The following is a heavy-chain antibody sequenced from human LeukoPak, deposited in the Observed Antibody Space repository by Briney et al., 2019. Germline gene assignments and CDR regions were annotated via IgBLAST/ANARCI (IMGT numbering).Heavy chain of an antibody. D-gene: IGHD1-7*01. V-gene: IGHV3-7*04. CDR3: ARVNFGANDY. CDR2: IKQDGSEK. CDR1: GFTFSRYW. J-gene: IGHJ4*02. Sequence: GGSLRLSCAASGFTFSRYWMSWVRQAPGKGLEWVANIKQDGSEKYCVYSVKGRFTISRDNAKNSLYLQMNSLRAEDTAVYYCARVNFGANDYWGQGTLVTVSS.